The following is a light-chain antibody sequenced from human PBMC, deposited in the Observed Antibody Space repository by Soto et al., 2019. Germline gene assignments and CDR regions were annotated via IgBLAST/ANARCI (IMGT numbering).Light chain of an antibody. CDR1: SSDVGGYNY. CDR3: SSYAGSNKFVV. J-gene: IGLJ2*01. Sequence: QSALTQTPSASGSPGQSVTISCTGTSSDVGGYNYVSWYQQHPGKAPKLMIYEVSKRPSGVPDRFSGSKSGNTASLTVSGLQAADEADYYCSSYAGSNKFVVFGGGTKVTVL. V-gene: IGLV2-8*01. CDR2: EVS.